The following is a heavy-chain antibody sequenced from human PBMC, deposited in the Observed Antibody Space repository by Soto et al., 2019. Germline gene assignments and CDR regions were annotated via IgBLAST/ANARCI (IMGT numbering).Heavy chain of an antibody. CDR2: ISYDGSNK. CDR3: AKDLDMEGYYYYGMDV. CDR1: GFTFSSYG. Sequence: QVQLVESGGGVVQPGRSLRLPCAASGFTFSSYGMHWVRQAPGKGLEWVAVISYDGSNKYYADSVKGRFTISRDNSKNTLYLQMNSLRAEDTAVYYCAKDLDMEGYYYYGMDVWGQGTTVTVSS. V-gene: IGHV3-30*18. D-gene: IGHD3-9*01. J-gene: IGHJ6*02.